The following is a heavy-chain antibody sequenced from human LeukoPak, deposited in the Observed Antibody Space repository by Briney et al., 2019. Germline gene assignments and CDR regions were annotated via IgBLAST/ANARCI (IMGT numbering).Heavy chain of an antibody. J-gene: IGHJ4*02. V-gene: IGHV4-39*01. CDR2: IYYSGST. CDR1: GXSISSSSYY. D-gene: IGHD6-19*01. CDR3: ARLGSSAPLYYFDY. Sequence: SETLSLTCTVSGXSISSSSYYWGWIRQPPGKGLEWIGNIYYSGSTYYNPSLKSRVTISADTSKNQFSLKLSSVTAADSAMYYCARLGSSAPLYYFDYWGQGALVTVSS.